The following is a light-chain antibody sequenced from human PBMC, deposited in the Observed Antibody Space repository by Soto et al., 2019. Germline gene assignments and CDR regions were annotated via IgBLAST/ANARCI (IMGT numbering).Light chain of an antibody. J-gene: IGKJ1*01. Sequence: EIVLTQSPATLSLSPGERATLSCRASQSVSSYLAWYQQKPGQAPRLLIYDASNRATGIPARFSGSGSGTDFTRTISSLEPEDFAVYYWQQRSNWLWAFGQGTKVEIK. CDR3: QQRSNWLWA. CDR2: DAS. CDR1: QSVSSY. V-gene: IGKV3-11*01.